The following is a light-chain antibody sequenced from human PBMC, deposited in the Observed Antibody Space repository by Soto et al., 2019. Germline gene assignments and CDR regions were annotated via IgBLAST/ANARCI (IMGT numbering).Light chain of an antibody. CDR1: QTISSW. CDR3: QHYNSYSEA. CDR2: KAS. J-gene: IGKJ1*01. Sequence: DIQMNEAVSTLSASVGARVTITXXASQTISSWLAWYQQKPGKAPKLLIYKASTLKSGVPSRFSGSGSGTEFTLTISSLQPDDFATYYCQHYNSYSEAFGQGTKVDI. V-gene: IGKV1-5*03.